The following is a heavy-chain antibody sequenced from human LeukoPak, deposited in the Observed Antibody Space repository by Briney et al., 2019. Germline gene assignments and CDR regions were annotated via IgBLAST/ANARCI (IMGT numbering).Heavy chain of an antibody. Sequence: GESLKISCKGSGXNFPTYWIGWVRQMPGKGLEWMGIIYPDDSDTRYSPSFQGQVTISVDKSINTAYLQWSSLKASDTAMYYCTRLDGSSWVSGMDVWGEGTTVTVSP. CDR1: GXNFPTYW. D-gene: IGHD6-13*01. CDR2: IYPDDSDT. CDR3: TRLDGSSWVSGMDV. J-gene: IGHJ6*01. V-gene: IGHV5-51*01.